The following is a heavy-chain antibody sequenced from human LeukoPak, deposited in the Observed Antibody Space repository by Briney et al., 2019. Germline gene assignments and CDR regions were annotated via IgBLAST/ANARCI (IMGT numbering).Heavy chain of an antibody. J-gene: IGHJ6*03. V-gene: IGHV4-39*01. CDR3: ARLSYYYYFMDV. CDR1: GDSISSSSFN. Sequence: PSETLSLTCTVSGDSISSSSFNWGWIRQPPGKGLEWIGSISSSGTTYYNPSLKSRVTISVDTSKNQFSLKLSSVAAADTAVYYCARLSYYYYFMDVCGKGSTVTVSS. CDR2: ISSSGTT.